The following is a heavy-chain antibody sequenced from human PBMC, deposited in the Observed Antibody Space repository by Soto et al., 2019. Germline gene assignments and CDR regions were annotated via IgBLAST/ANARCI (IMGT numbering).Heavy chain of an antibody. CDR3: ARSDGRY. J-gene: IGHJ4*02. V-gene: IGHV4-59*01. CDR1: GGSISSYY. Sequence: QVQLQESGPGLVKPSETLSLTCTVSGGSISSYYWSWIRQPPGKGLEWIWYIYYSGSTNYNPSLNIRVTISVDTSKNQFSLKLRSVTAADTDVYYCARSDGRYWGQGTLVTVSS. CDR2: IYYSGST.